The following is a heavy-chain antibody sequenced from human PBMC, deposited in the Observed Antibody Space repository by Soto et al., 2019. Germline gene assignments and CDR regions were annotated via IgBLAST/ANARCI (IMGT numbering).Heavy chain of an antibody. CDR3: ARDRDIWFGELYYYGMDV. V-gene: IGHV1-69*06. D-gene: IGHD3-10*01. J-gene: IGHJ6*02. Sequence: GASVKVSCKASGGTFSSYAISWVRQAPGQGLEWMGGIIPIFGTANYAQKFRGRVTITADKSTSTAYMELSSLRSEDTAVYYCARDRDIWFGELYYYGMDVWGQGTTVTVSS. CDR2: IIPIFGTA. CDR1: GGTFSSYA.